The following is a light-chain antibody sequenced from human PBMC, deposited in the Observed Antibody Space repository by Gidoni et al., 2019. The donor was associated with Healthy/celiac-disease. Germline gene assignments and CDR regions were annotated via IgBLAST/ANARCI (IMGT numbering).Light chain of an antibody. Sequence: DIQMTQSPSSLPASVGDRVTITCRASQSISSYLNWYQQKPGKAPKLLIYAASSLQSGVPSRFSGSGSGTDFTLTISSLQPEDFATYYCQQSYSTPDTFGQGTKLEIK. CDR2: AAS. J-gene: IGKJ2*01. CDR3: QQSYSTPDT. CDR1: QSISSY. V-gene: IGKV1-39*01.